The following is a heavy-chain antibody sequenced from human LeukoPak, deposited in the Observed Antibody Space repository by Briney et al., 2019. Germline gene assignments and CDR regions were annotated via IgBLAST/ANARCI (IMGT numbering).Heavy chain of an antibody. J-gene: IGHJ5*02. V-gene: IGHV3-48*04. D-gene: IGHD6-19*01. Sequence: GGSLRLSCAASGFTFSSYWMSWVRQAPGKGLEWVSYISSSGSTIYYADSVKGRFTISRDNAKNSLYLQMNSLRAEDTAVYYCARDSVSSGWYDNWFDPWGQGTLVTVSS. CDR1: GFTFSSYW. CDR2: ISSSGSTI. CDR3: ARDSVSSGWYDNWFDP.